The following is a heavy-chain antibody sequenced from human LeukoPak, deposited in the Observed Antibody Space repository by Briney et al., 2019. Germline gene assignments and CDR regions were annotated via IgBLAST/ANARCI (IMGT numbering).Heavy chain of an antibody. D-gene: IGHD3-3*01. V-gene: IGHV4-30-2*01. CDR1: GGSISSGGYY. Sequence: PSETLSLTCTVSGGSISSGGYYWSWIRQPPGKGLEWIGYIYHSGSTYYNPSLKSRVTISVDRSKNQFSLKLSSVTAADTAVYYCARENVDYDFWSGPPGDYWGQGTLVTVSS. CDR3: ARENVDYDFWSGPPGDY. J-gene: IGHJ4*02. CDR2: IYHSGST.